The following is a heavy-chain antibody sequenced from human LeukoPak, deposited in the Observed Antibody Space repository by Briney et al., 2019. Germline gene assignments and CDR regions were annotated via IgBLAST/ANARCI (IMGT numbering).Heavy chain of an antibody. V-gene: IGHV3-20*04. Sequence: GGSLRLSCAASAFNFDDYGMSWVRQVPGKGLEWVSGINLNGGSIGYADSVKGRFTISRDNAKNSLYLQMNSLRVEDTAFYYCARDSVVGVATWDYWGQGTLVTVSS. J-gene: IGHJ4*02. CDR2: INLNGGSI. D-gene: IGHD2-15*01. CDR3: ARDSVVGVATWDY. CDR1: AFNFDDYG.